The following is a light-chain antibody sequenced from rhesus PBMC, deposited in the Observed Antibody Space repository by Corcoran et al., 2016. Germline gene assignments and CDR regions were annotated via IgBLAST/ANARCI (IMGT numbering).Light chain of an antibody. V-gene: IGKV2-91*01. J-gene: IGKJ2*01. Sequence: DIVMTQTPLSLPVTPGEPASISCRASHSLLHSNGYTYLYWYRQKPGQWPPGLMYFALYRASGVPDRFRCRGSGTDFTLRISRGEVMDIGVYYFMQGTQLPYSFGLGTKVDIK. CDR2: FAL. CDR1: HSLLHSNGYTY. CDR3: MQGTQLPYS.